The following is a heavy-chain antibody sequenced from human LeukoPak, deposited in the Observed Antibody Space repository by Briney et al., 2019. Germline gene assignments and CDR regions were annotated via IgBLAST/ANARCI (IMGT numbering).Heavy chain of an antibody. Sequence: GGSLRLSCAASGSTFSDYYMSWIRQAPGKGLEWVSYISSSGSTIYYADSVKGRFTISRDNAKNSLYLQMNSLRAEDTAVYYCARDSSGSSRPFDYWGQGTLVTVSS. V-gene: IGHV3-11*01. CDR3: ARDSSGSSRPFDY. J-gene: IGHJ4*02. CDR1: GSTFSDYY. CDR2: ISSSGSTI. D-gene: IGHD1-26*01.